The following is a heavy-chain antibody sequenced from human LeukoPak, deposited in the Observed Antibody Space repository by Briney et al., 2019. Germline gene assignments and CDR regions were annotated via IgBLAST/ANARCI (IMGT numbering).Heavy chain of an antibody. V-gene: IGHV3-66*04. CDR2: IYSGGAT. J-gene: IGHJ4*02. CDR3: ARLHYDVLTGPFDY. D-gene: IGHD3-9*01. Sequence: GGSLRLSCAASGITVNTNYMSWVRQAPGKGLEGVSIIYSGGATFYADSVKGRFTISRESSKNTLWLQMNSLTAEDTAVYYCARLHYDVLTGPFDYWGQGTLVTVSS. CDR1: GITVNTNY.